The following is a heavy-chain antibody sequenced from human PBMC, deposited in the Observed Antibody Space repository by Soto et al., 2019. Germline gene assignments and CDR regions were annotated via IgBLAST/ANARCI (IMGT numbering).Heavy chain of an antibody. V-gene: IGHV4-31*03. D-gene: IGHD5-12*01. CDR1: GGSISSGGYY. J-gene: IGHJ3*02. CDR3: ASAHDGYSGYPDAFDI. CDR2: IYYSGST. Sequence: PSETLSLTCTVSGGSISSGGYYWSWIRQHPGKGLEWIGYIYYSGSTYYNPSLKSRVTISVDTSKNQFSLKLSSVTAADTAVYYCASAHDGYSGYPDAFDIWGQGTMVTVSS.